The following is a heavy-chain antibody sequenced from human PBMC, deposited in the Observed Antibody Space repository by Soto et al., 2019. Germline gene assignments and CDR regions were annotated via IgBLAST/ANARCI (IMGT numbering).Heavy chain of an antibody. CDR2: INPNSGGT. V-gene: IGHV1-2*04. CDR3: ARVKRGTGTTWPYYYGMDV. CDR1: GYTFTGYY. Sequence: GASVKVSCKASGYTFTGYYMHWVRQAPGQGLEWMGWINPNSGGTNYAQKFQGWVTMTRDTSISTAYMELSRLRSDDTAVYYCARVKRGTGTTWPYYYGMDVWGQGTTVTAP. D-gene: IGHD1-7*01. J-gene: IGHJ6*02.